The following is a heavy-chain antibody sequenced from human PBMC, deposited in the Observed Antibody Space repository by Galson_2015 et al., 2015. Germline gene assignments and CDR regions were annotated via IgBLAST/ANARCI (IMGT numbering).Heavy chain of an antibody. CDR1: GNSFTAYG. CDR3: ARVGYYYDSNGNPAPDLTDAFDT. V-gene: IGHV1-18*04. Sequence: SVKVSCKASGNSFTAYGVGWARQAPGQGLEWMGWITPYNAYTNSAQRVQGRVTMTTDTSTSTAYMELRSLRSDDTAVYYCARVGYYYDSNGNPAPDLTDAFDTWGQGTMVTVSS. J-gene: IGHJ3*02. CDR2: ITPYNAYT. D-gene: IGHD3-22*01.